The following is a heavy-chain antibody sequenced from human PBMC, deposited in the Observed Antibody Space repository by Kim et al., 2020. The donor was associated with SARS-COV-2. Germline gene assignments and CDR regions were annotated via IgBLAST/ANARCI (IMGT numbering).Heavy chain of an antibody. Sequence: SETLSLTCAVYGGSFSGYYWSWIRQPPGKGLEWIGEINHSGSTNYNPSLKSRVTISVDTSKNQFSLKLSSVTAADTAVYYCARGTRQWLSHLYYYYMDVWGKGTTVTVSS. V-gene: IGHV4-34*01. CDR1: GGSFSGYY. J-gene: IGHJ6*03. CDR2: INHSGST. CDR3: ARGTRQWLSHLYYYYMDV. D-gene: IGHD6-19*01.